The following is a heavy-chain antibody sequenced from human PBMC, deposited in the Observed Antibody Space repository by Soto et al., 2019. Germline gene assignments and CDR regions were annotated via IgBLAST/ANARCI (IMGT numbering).Heavy chain of an antibody. CDR1: GWSFTNYW. Sequence: GESLKISCQGSGWSFTNYWIGWVRQVPGKGLEWMAIIYPGDSDTRYNPSFKGQVTISSDKSISTAYLQWRGLKASDSALYYCVRQGVPGLLYFDCWGQGTLVTVSS. CDR3: VRQGVPGLLYFDC. CDR2: IYPGDSDT. J-gene: IGHJ4*02. V-gene: IGHV5-51*01. D-gene: IGHD3-10*01.